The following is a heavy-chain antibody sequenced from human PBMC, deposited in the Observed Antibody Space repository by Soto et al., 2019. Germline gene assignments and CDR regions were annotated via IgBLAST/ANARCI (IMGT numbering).Heavy chain of an antibody. CDR1: GGSFSGYY. J-gene: IGHJ3*02. Sequence: PSETLSLTYAVYGGSFSGYYWSWIRQPPGKGLEWIGEINHSGSTNYNPSLKSRVTISVDTSKNQFSLKLSSVTAADTAVYYCARASQAMTTVIVQGNGAFDIWGQGTMVTVSS. D-gene: IGHD4-17*01. CDR2: INHSGST. CDR3: ARASQAMTTVIVQGNGAFDI. V-gene: IGHV4-34*01.